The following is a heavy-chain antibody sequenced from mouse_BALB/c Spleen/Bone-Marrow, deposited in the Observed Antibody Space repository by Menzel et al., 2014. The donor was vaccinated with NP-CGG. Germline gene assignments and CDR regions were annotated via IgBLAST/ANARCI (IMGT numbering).Heavy chain of an antibody. CDR2: INPSNGGT. J-gene: IGHJ2*01. V-gene: IGHV1S81*02. CDR1: GYTFTSYY. Sequence: VQLQQSGAEQVKPGASVKLSCKASGYTFTSYYMYWVKQRPGQGLEWIGEINPSNGGTNFNEKFKSRATLTVDKSSSTAYMQLSSLTSEDSAVYYCTRGRTWDFDYWGQGTTLTVSS. D-gene: IGHD4-1*01. CDR3: TRGRTWDFDY.